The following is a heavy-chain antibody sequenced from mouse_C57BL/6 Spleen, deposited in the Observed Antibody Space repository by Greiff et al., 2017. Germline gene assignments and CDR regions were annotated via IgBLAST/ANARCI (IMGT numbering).Heavy chain of an antibody. V-gene: IGHV5-17*01. CDR2: ISSGSSTI. D-gene: IGHD3-3*01. Sequence: EVKLMESGGGLVKPGGSLKLSCAASGFTFSDYGMHWVRQAPEKGLAWVAYISSGSSTIYYADTVKGRFTISRDNAKNTLFLQMTSLRSEDTAMYYCAQEAGTGGQGTLVTVSA. J-gene: IGHJ3*01. CDR3: AQEAGT. CDR1: GFTFSDYG.